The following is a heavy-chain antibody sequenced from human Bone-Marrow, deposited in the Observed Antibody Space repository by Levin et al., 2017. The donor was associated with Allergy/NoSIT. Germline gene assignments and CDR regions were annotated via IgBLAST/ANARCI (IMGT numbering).Heavy chain of an antibody. CDR1: GASISSGDDY. D-gene: IGHD2-15*01. J-gene: IGHJ4*02. Sequence: MSSETLSLTCTVSGASISSGDDYWSWIRQSPGKGLEWIGYIYYSGSTSYNPSLKSRVIMSVDTSKNHFSLRLGSATAADTAVYYCARCSGGTCYSGLDSWGQGTLVTVSS. CDR3: ARCSGGTCYSGLDS. CDR2: IYYSGST. V-gene: IGHV4-30-4*01.